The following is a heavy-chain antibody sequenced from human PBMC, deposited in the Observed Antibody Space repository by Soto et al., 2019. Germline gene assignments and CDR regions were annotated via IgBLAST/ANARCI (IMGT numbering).Heavy chain of an antibody. CDR2: ISSSSSNV. J-gene: IGHJ4*02. CDR3: ARLPRTSWKETFDY. Sequence: EVQLVESGGGLVQPGGSLRLSCAGSGFIFSSYGMNWVRQAPGKGLEWVSYISSSSSNVYYADSVKGRFTITRDNVKNSLYLQMNSLRDEGTAVYYCARLPRTSWKETFDYWGQGRQVSVSS. CDR1: GFIFSSYG. V-gene: IGHV3-48*02. D-gene: IGHD2-2*01.